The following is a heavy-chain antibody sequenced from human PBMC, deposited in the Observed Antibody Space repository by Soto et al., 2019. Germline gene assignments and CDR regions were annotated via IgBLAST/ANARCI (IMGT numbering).Heavy chain of an antibody. V-gene: IGHV3-9*01. J-gene: IGHJ4*02. Sequence: GGSLRLSCAASGFTFDDYAMHWVRQAPGKGLEWVTGISWNSDTIGYADSVKGRFTISRDNAKNSLYLQMNSLRAEDTAFYYCARDVWSRASGPPDSWGQGTLVTVSS. CDR2: ISWNSDTI. D-gene: IGHD3-10*01. CDR3: ARDVWSRASGPPDS. CDR1: GFTFDDYA.